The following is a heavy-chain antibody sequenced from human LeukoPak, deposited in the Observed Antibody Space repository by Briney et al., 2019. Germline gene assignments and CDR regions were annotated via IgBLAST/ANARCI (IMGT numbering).Heavy chain of an antibody. Sequence: GASVKVSCKASGYTFTGYYMHWVRQAPGQGLEWMGGINPNSGGTNYAQKFQGRVTMTRDTSSSTAYMELSRLRSDDTAVYYCASLPKGGYSYGHFDYWGQGTLVTVSS. CDR1: GYTFTGYY. V-gene: IGHV1-2*02. CDR2: INPNSGGT. CDR3: ASLPKGGYSYGHFDY. J-gene: IGHJ4*02. D-gene: IGHD5-18*01.